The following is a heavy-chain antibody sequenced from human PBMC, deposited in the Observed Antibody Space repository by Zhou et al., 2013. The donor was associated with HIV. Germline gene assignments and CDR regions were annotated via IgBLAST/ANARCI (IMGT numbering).Heavy chain of an antibody. CDR1: GFTFTNYA. CDR3: ATPLSFGEAPYFQR. J-gene: IGHJ1*01. CDR2: INGGNGNT. Sequence: QVYLVQSGAEVKKPGASVKVSCKGVGFTFTNYAIHWVRQAPGQRLEWMGWINGGNGNTKYSQKFQGRVTITTDESTSTAYMELHNLRPEDTAVYYCATPLSFGEAPYFQRWGQGTQVIVS. V-gene: IGHV1-3*01. D-gene: IGHD3-10*01.